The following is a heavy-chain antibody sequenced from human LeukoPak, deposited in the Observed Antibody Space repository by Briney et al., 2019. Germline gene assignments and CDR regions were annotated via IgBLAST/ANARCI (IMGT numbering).Heavy chain of an antibody. CDR1: GFTFSNYN. J-gene: IGHJ6*04. D-gene: IGHD3-10*02. Sequence: GGSLRLSCSASGFTFSNYNMNWVRQAPGKGLEWVSSITTSSTYIFYADSVKGRFTISRDNAKNSLYLQMNSLRAEDTAVYYCAELGITMIGGVWGKGTTVTISS. CDR3: AELGITMIGGV. CDR2: ITTSSTYI. V-gene: IGHV3-21*01.